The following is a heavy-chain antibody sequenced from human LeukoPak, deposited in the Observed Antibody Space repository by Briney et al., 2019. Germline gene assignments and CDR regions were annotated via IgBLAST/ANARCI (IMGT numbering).Heavy chain of an antibody. CDR1: GGSFSGYY. J-gene: IGHJ4*02. V-gene: IGHV4-34*01. CDR2: INHSGST. Sequence: SETLSLTCAVYGGSFSGYYWSWIRQPPGKGLEWIGEINHSGSTNYNPSLKSRVTISVDTSKNQFSLKLSPVTAADTAVYYCARTGNGYYDYVWGSYRPPYYFDYWGQGTLVTVSS. CDR3: ARTGNGYYDYVWGSYRPPYYFDY. D-gene: IGHD3-16*02.